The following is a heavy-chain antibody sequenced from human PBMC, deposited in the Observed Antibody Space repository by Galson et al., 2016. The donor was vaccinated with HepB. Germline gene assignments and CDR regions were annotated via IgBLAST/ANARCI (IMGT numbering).Heavy chain of an antibody. Sequence: SLRLSCAASGFAFGNYGMSWVRQAPGKGLEGVSSISGSGGTTFYADALKGLFTISRDNSKNTLVREMASLRVDDTAVYYCSKDRTVGVVPFDYWGQGTLVTVYS. CDR3: SKDRTVGVVPFDY. CDR2: ISGSGGTT. J-gene: IGHJ4*02. D-gene: IGHD3-3*01. CDR1: GFAFGNYG. V-gene: IGHV3-23*01.